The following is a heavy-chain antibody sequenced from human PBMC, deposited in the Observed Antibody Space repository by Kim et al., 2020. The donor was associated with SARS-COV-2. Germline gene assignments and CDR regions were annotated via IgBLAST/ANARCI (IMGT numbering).Heavy chain of an antibody. J-gene: IGHJ3*02. CDR3: ARGASSLRAFDI. Sequence: DYAVFVKSRITINPDTSKNQLSLHLNSVTPEDTAVYYCARGASSLRAFDIWGQGTMVTVSS. D-gene: IGHD2-2*01. V-gene: IGHV6-1*01.